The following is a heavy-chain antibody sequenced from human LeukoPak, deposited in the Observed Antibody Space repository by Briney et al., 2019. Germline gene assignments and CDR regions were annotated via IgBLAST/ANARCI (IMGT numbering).Heavy chain of an antibody. CDR1: GGTFSSYA. CDR2: IIPIFGTA. D-gene: IGHD4/OR15-4a*01. CDR3: AADRPLRAFDAFDI. J-gene: IGHJ3*02. V-gene: IGHV1-69*13. Sequence: ASVKVSCKASGGTFSSYAISWVRQAPGQGLEWMGGIIPIFGTANYAQKFQGRVTITADESTSTAYMELSSLRSEDTAVYYCAADRPLRAFDAFDIWGQGTMVTVPS.